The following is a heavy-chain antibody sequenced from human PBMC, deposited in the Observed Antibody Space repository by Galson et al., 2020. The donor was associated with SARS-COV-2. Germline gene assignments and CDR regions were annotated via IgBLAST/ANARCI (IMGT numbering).Heavy chain of an antibody. Sequence: GGSLRLSCAASGFTFSSYAMSWVRQAPGKGLEWVSAISGSGGSTYYADSVKGRFTISRDNSKNTLYLQMNSLRAEDTAVYYCAKDRLREYSSSVVYFYWGQGTLVTVSS. V-gene: IGHV3-23*01. D-gene: IGHD6-6*01. CDR3: AKDRLREYSSSVVYFY. J-gene: IGHJ4*02. CDR2: ISGSGGST. CDR1: GFTFSSYA.